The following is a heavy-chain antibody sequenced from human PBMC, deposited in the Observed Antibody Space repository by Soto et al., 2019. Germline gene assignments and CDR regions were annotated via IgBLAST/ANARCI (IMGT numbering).Heavy chain of an antibody. CDR1: GFTFSDYY. D-gene: IGHD1-20*01. CDR3: ARANNWNEFDY. J-gene: IGHJ4*02. V-gene: IGHV3-11*01. CDR2: IHSSGATI. Sequence: QVQLVESGGGLVNPGGSLILSCAASGFTFSDYYMSWIRQAPGKGLEWVSHIHSSGATIYYADSVKGRFTISRDNAKNSLYLQMNSLRAEDTAVYYCARANNWNEFDYWGQGTLVTVSS.